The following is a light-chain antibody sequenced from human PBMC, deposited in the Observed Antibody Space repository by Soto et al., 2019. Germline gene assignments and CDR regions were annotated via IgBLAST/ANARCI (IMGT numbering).Light chain of an antibody. CDR1: QAISSH. V-gene: IGKV1-9*01. CDR3: QQRSNLPQT. CDR2: GAS. Sequence: DIHFTHSPAFLSASVGGRVTITCRAGQAISSHLAWYQQKPGKAPNLLIYGASTLQSGVPSRFSGSGSGTQFTLTISSLQPEDFAVYYCQQRSNLPQTFGQGTKVDIK. J-gene: IGKJ1*01.